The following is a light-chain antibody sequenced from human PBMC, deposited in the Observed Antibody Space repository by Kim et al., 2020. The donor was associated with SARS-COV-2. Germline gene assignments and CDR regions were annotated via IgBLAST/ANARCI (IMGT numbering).Light chain of an antibody. CDR1: NIGSKR. Sequence: PGKTARVTCGGNNIGSKRVHWYQQKPGQAPVLVIYYDSDRPSGIPERFSGSNSGNTATLTISRVEAGDEADYYCQVWDSSSDHPVFGGGTQLTVL. CDR3: QVWDSSSDHPV. CDR2: YDS. V-gene: IGLV3-21*04. J-gene: IGLJ3*02.